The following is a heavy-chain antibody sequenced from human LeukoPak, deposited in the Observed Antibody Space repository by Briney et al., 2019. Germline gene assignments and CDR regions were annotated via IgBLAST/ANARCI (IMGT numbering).Heavy chain of an antibody. CDR1: GFTFTSSA. D-gene: IGHD5-12*01. J-gene: IGHJ4*02. CDR2: IVVGSGNT. V-gene: IGHV1-58*02. Sequence: SVKVSCKASGFTFTSSAMQWVRQARGQRLEWIGWIVVGSGNTNYAQKFQERVTITRDMSTSIAYMELSSLRSEDTAVYYCAAVCEWLRGYFDYWGQGTLVTVSS. CDR3: AAVCEWLRGYFDY.